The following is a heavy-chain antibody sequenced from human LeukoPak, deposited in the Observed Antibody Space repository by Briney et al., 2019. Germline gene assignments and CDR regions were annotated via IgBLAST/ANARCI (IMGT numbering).Heavy chain of an antibody. V-gene: IGHV3-23*01. CDR1: GFTFSSYE. CDR3: AKRSDYSGNGNYFDY. D-gene: IGHD4-23*01. Sequence: GGSLRLSCAASGFTFSSYEMNWVRQAPGKGLEWVSAISGRDSNTYYADSVKGRFTISRDNSKNTLYLQMNSLRAEDTAVYYCAKRSDYSGNGNYFDYRGQGTPVTVSS. J-gene: IGHJ4*02. CDR2: ISGRDSNT.